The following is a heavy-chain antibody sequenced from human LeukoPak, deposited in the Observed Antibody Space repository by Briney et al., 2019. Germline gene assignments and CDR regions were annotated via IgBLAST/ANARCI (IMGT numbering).Heavy chain of an antibody. CDR1: GFTFSSYF. J-gene: IGHJ6*02. CDR2: INSDGTNK. Sequence: GGSPRLSCAASGFTFSSYFMHWVRQVPGKGLVWVSRINSDGTNKVYADSVKGRVTISRDNAENTLYLQMNSLRAEDTAVHYCVRKFPGYNGMDVWGQGTTVIVSS. V-gene: IGHV3-74*03. CDR3: VRKFPGYNGMDV. D-gene: IGHD1-1*01.